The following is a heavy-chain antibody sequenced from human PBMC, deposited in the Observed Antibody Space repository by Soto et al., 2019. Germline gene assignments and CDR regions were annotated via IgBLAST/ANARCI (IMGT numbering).Heavy chain of an antibody. CDR1: GFSLSTSGMC. J-gene: IGHJ4*02. CDR2: IDWGDDK. D-gene: IGHD1-26*01. Sequence: SGPTLVNPTQTLTLTCTFSGFSLSTSGMCVSWIRQPPGKALEWLARIDWGDDKYYSTSLKTRLTISKDTSKNQVVLTMTNMDPVDTATYYCAQNSKGDYYFDYWGQGTLVTVSS. CDR3: AQNSKGDYYFDY. V-gene: IGHV2-70*11.